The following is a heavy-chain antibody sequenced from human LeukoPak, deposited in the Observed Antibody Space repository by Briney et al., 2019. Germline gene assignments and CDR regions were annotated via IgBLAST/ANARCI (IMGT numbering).Heavy chain of an antibody. Sequence: SETLSVTCAVSGGSFSGYYWSWIRQPPGKGLEWIGEINHSGSTNYNPSLKSRVPISVDTSKNQFSLKLSSVTAADTAVYYCARYPPLPPSHYYYDYMDVCGKGTMVTVSS. V-gene: IGHV4-34*01. J-gene: IGHJ6*03. CDR1: GGSFSGYY. CDR2: INHSGST. CDR3: ARYPPLPPSHYYYDYMDV.